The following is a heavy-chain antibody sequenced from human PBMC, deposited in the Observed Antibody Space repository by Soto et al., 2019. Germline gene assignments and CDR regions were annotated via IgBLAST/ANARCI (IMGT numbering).Heavy chain of an antibody. CDR3: ARSEGLSYYYGMDV. J-gene: IGHJ6*02. Sequence: QVQLVQSGAEVKKPGSSVKVSCKASGGTFSSYGISWVRQAPGQGREWMGGIIPIFGTANYAQKFQGRVTITADESTSTAYMELSSPRSEDTAVYYCARSEGLSYYYGMDVWGQGTTVTVSS. CDR1: GGTFSSYG. CDR2: IIPIFGTA. V-gene: IGHV1-69*12.